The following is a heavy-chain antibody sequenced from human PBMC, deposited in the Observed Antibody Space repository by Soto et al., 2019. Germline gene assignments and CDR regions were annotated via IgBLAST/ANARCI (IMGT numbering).Heavy chain of an antibody. CDR3: ARVYGRGDYFDF. J-gene: IGHJ4*02. Sequence: QVQLQESGPGLVKPSQTLSLTCTVSGTIISSGDHYWSWIRQAPGKGLEWIGYMYYTGKTYYNTSLQSRVTLSVDTSKNQFSLKMTSVTAADTAMYFCARVYGRGDYFDFWGRGTLVSVSS. D-gene: IGHD1-26*01. V-gene: IGHV4-30-4*01. CDR2: MYYTGKT. CDR1: GTIISSGDHY.